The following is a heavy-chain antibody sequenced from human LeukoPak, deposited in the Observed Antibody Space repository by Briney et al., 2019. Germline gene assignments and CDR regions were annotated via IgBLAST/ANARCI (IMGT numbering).Heavy chain of an antibody. CDR2: IYYSGST. J-gene: IGHJ4*02. V-gene: IGHV4-39*07. CDR1: GGSISSSSYY. Sequence: SETLSLTCTVSGGSISSSSYYWGWIRQPPGKGLEWIGSIYYSGSTYYNPSLKSRVTISVDTSKNQFSLKLSSVTAADTAVYYCARDASYSSSWYYWGQGTLVTVSS. D-gene: IGHD6-13*01. CDR3: ARDASYSSSWYY.